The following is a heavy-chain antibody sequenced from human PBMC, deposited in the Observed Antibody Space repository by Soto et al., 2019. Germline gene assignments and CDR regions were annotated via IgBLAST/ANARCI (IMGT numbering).Heavy chain of an antibody. CDR3: AKSFGVPYYFDD. V-gene: IGHV1-69*12. D-gene: IGHD3-10*01. Sequence: QVQLVQSGAEVKKPGSSVKVSCKASGGTFSSYVISWVRQAPGQGLEWMGGFNPILDTANYAQKLQGRVTITADGSTNTVYMELSSLRSEDTAIYYCAKSFGVPYYFDDWGQGTLVTVSS. CDR2: FNPILDTA. CDR1: GGTFSSYV. J-gene: IGHJ4*02.